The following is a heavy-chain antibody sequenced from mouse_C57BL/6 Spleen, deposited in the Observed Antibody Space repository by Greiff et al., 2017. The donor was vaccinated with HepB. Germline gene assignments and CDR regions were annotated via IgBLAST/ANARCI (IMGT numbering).Heavy chain of an antibody. V-gene: IGHV1-42*01. J-gene: IGHJ4*01. CDR2: INPSTGGT. CDR1: GYSFTGYY. CDR3: AGGGGYYAMDY. Sequence: VHVKQSGPELVKPGASVKISCKASGYSFTGYYMNWVKQSPEKSLEWIGEINPSTGGTTYNQKFKAKATLTVDKSSSTAYMQLKSLTSEDSAVYYCAGGGGYYAMDYWGQGTSVTVSS.